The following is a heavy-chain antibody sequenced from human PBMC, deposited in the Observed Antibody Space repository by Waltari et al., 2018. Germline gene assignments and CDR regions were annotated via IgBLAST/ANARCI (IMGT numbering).Heavy chain of an antibody. CDR2: MDPKNGNT. CDR1: DYTYTSYD. J-gene: IGHJ1*01. V-gene: IGHV1-8*01. Sequence: EQLVQSGADVKRPRASVTVSCKASDYTYTSYDINWVRQATGQGLEWMGWMDPKNGNTAFAQSFQGRLTLTGDTSINTAYMDLSSLTYEDTGIYYCARGTDYGDYDFQHWGQGTLVTVSS. D-gene: IGHD4-17*01. CDR3: ARGTDYGDYDFQH.